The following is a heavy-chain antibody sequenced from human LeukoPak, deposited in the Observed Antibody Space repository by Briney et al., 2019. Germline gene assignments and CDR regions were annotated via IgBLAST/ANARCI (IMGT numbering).Heavy chain of an antibody. CDR1: GYTFNRYG. V-gene: IGHV1-18*01. Sequence: GASVKVSCKASGYTFNRYGISWVRQAPGQGLEWMGWISAYNDNTNSAQRLQGRVTMTTDTSTSTAYMELRSLRSDDTAVYYCARDHGEYQLLFPFDYWGQGTLVTVSS. J-gene: IGHJ4*02. D-gene: IGHD2-2*01. CDR2: ISAYNDNT. CDR3: ARDHGEYQLLFPFDY.